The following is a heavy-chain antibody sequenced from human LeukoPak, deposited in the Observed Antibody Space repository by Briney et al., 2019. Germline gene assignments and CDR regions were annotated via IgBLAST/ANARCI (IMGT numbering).Heavy chain of an antibody. J-gene: IGHJ6*02. CDR1: GYTFTSYD. V-gene: IGHV1-8*01. CDR2: MNPNSGNT. Sequence: ASVKVSCKASGYTFTSYDINWVRQAPGQGLEWMGWMNPNSGNTGYAQKFQGRVTMTRNTSISTAYMELSSLRSEDTAVYYCARMIVVPPYYYYYGMDVWGQGTTVTVSS. CDR3: ARMIVVPPYYYYYGMDV. D-gene: IGHD3-22*01.